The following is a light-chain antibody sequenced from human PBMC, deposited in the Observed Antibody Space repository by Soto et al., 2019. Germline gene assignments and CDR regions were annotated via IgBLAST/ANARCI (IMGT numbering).Light chain of an antibody. Sequence: DIQLTQSPSSLSASIGDKVTITCQASQNISNFLNWYQQKPGKAPKLLIYEASILERGVPSRFSGSGSGTHFTFSINNLQAEDIATYYCQQYNDIDPITFGQGTRLQLK. CDR2: EAS. CDR1: QNISNF. V-gene: IGKV1-33*01. J-gene: IGKJ5*01. CDR3: QQYNDIDPIT.